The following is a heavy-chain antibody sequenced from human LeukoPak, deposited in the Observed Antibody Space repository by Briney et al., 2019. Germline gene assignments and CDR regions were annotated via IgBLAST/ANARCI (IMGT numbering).Heavy chain of an antibody. CDR1: GGSFSGNY. CDR2: INHSGST. J-gene: IGHJ4*02. V-gene: IGHV4-34*01. D-gene: IGHD3-22*01. Sequence: SETLSLTCAVYGGSFSGNYWSWIRQPPGKGLEWIGEINHSGSTNYNPSLKSRVTISVDTSKNQFSLKLSSVTAADTAVYYCNQVVVITEYYFDYWGQGTLVTVSS. CDR3: NQVVVITEYYFDY.